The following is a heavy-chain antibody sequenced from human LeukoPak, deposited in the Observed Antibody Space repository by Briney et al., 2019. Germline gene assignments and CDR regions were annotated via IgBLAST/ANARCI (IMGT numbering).Heavy chain of an antibody. D-gene: IGHD1-14*01. CDR1: GFTFTKYW. J-gene: IGHJ4*02. CDR3: AREVWGPEF. CDR2: IKQDGSDK. Sequence: PGDSLRLSCAASGFTFTKYWMTWVRQAPGKGLEGVGNIKQDGSDKNYMDSVKGRFTISRDNTKNSVYLQMSGLRAEDTAVYYCAREVWGPEFWGQGTLVTVSS. V-gene: IGHV3-7*01.